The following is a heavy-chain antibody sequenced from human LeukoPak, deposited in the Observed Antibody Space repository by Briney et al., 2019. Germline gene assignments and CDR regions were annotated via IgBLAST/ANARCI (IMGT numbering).Heavy chain of an antibody. CDR2: IYYSGST. CDR1: GGSISSYY. D-gene: IGHD3-22*01. Sequence: RPSETLPLTCTVSGGSISSYYWSWIRQPPGKGLEWIGYIYYSGSTNYNPSLKSRVTISVDTSKNQFSLKLSSVTAADTAVYYCARDRRYYDSSGYYGGFDYWGQGTLVTVSS. J-gene: IGHJ4*02. V-gene: IGHV4-59*01. CDR3: ARDRRYYDSSGYYGGFDY.